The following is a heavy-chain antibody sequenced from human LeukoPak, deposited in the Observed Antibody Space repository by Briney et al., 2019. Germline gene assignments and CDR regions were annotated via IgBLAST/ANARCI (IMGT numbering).Heavy chain of an antibody. CDR1: GFIFSTYP. V-gene: IGHV3-30*04. CDR2: VSRDGADQ. Sequence: GGSLRLSRAASGFIFSTYPIHWVRQAPGKGLEWVAIVSRDGADQRYADSVKGRFTMSRDNSESALYLQMNSLRVEDTAVYYCARDQGTIFDVVNYAMDVWGQGTTVTVSS. J-gene: IGHJ6*02. D-gene: IGHD3-3*01. CDR3: ARDQGTIFDVVNYAMDV.